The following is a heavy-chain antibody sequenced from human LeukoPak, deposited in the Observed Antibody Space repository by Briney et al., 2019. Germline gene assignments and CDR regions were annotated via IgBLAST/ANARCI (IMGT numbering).Heavy chain of an antibody. D-gene: IGHD4-23*01. CDR2: MNPKGGGT. J-gene: IGHJ4*02. V-gene: IGHV1-2*02. Sequence: ASVKVSCKASGYTFTGYYIHWVRQAPGQGLEWMGWMNPKGGGTNYGQKFQGRVTMTRDSSISTAYMELSSLRSEDTAVYYCARHYGGLDDYWGQGTLIIVSS. CDR3: ARHYGGLDDY. CDR1: GYTFTGYY.